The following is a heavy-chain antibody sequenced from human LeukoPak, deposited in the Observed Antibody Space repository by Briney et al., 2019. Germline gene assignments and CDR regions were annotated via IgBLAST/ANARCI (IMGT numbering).Heavy chain of an antibody. D-gene: IGHD3-3*01. J-gene: IGHJ4*02. CDR3: ARGGPYDFWSGFYSPFDY. V-gene: IGHV3-7*01. CDR2: IKQDGSEK. Sequence: GGSLRLSCAASGFTFSNYWMSWVRQAPGKGLEWVANIKQDGSEKYYVDSVKGRFTISRDNAKTSLYLQMSSLRAEDTAVYYCARGGPYDFWSGFYSPFDYWGQGTLVTVSS. CDR1: GFTFSNYW.